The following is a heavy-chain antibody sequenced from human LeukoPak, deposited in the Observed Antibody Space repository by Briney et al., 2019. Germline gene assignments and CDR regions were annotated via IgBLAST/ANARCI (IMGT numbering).Heavy chain of an antibody. Sequence: PGGSLRLSCAASGFTFSANSVHWVRQAPGKGLEWVAFISFDGTNKYYADSVKGRFAISRDNSNNTLYLQMNSLRAEDTAVYYCATYMSSWTTFYYWGQGTLVTVSS. CDR3: ATYMSSWTTFYY. V-gene: IGHV3-30*09. J-gene: IGHJ4*02. D-gene: IGHD6-13*01. CDR1: GFTFSANS. CDR2: ISFDGTNK.